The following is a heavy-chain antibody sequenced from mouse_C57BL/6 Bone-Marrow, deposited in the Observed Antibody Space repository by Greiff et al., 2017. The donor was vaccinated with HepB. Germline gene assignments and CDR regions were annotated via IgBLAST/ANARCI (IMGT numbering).Heavy chain of an antibody. D-gene: IGHD5-5*01. CDR2: IYPSDSET. V-gene: IGHV1-61*01. CDR1: GYTFTSYW. CDR3: ASYLKGYFDY. Sequence: VKLQQPGAELVRPGSSVKLSCKASGYTFTSYWMDWVKQRPGQGLEWIGNIYPSDSETHYNQKFKDKATLTVDKSSSTAYMQLSSLTSEDSAVYYCASYLKGYFDYWGQGTTLTVSS. J-gene: IGHJ2*01.